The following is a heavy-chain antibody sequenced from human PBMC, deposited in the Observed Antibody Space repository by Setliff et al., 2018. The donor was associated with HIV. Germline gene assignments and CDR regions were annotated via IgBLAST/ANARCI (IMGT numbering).Heavy chain of an antibody. CDR1: GGSFSGYY. J-gene: IGHJ4*02. CDR2: INHSGST. V-gene: IGHV4-34*01. Sequence: PSETLSLTCAVYGGSFSGYYWSWIRQPPGKGLEWIGEINHSGSTNYNPSLKSRLTISIDTSKTQFSLKLSSLTAADTAVYYCARGRTGHDYWGQGTLVTVSS. CDR3: ARGRTGHDY.